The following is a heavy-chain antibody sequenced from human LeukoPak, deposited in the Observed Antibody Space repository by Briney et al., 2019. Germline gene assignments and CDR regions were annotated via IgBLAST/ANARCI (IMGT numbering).Heavy chain of an antibody. Sequence: GGSLRLSCAASGFTFSSYSMNWVRQAPGKGLEWVSYISSSSSTIYYADSVKGRFTTSRDNAKNTLYLHMKSLRAEDAAVYYCAKAPVTSCRGAYCYPFDSWGQGTVVTVSS. J-gene: IGHJ4*02. D-gene: IGHD2-21*01. CDR3: AKAPVTSCRGAYCYPFDS. V-gene: IGHV3-48*01. CDR1: GFTFSSYS. CDR2: ISSSSSTI.